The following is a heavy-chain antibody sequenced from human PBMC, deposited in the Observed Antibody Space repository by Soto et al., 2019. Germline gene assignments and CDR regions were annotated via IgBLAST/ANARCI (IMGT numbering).Heavy chain of an antibody. Sequence: GGSLRLSCAAYGFTFSRYWMHWVRQAPGKGLVWVSRINSDGSSTSYADSVKGRFTISRDNAKNTLYLQMNSLRAEDTAVYYCARDKVSVGATIFDYWGQGTLVTVSS. CDR3: ARDKVSVGATIFDY. D-gene: IGHD1-26*01. CDR1: GFTFSRYW. CDR2: INSDGSST. V-gene: IGHV3-74*01. J-gene: IGHJ4*02.